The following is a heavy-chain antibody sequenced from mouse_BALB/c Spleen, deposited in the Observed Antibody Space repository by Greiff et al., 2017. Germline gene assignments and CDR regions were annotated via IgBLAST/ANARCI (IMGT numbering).Heavy chain of an antibody. CDR2: ISSGSSTI. V-gene: IGHV5-17*02. Sequence: EVKLMESGGGLVQPGGSRKLSCAASGFTFSSFGMHWVRQAPEKGLEWVAYISSGSSTIYYADTVKGRFTISRDNPKNTLFLQMTSLRSEDTAMYYCARSDYDGYYYAMDYWGQGTSVTVSS. J-gene: IGHJ4*01. CDR1: GFTFSSFG. CDR3: ARSDYDGYYYAMDY. D-gene: IGHD2-4*01.